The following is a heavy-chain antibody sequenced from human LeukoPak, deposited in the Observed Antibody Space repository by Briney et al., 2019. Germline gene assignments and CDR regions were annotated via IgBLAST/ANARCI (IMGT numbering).Heavy chain of an antibody. Sequence: QTGGSLRLSCAASGFTFSSYWMSWVRQAPGKGLEWVANIKQDGSEKYYVDSVKGRFTISRDNAKNSLYLQMNSLRAEDTAVYYCARGLGAAAAGSIAFDIWGQGTMVTVSS. D-gene: IGHD6-13*01. CDR2: IKQDGSEK. CDR1: GFTFSSYW. V-gene: IGHV3-7*01. CDR3: ARGLGAAAAGSIAFDI. J-gene: IGHJ3*02.